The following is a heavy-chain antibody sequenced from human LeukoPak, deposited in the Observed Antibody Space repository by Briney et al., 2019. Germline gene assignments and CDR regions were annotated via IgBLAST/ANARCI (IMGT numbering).Heavy chain of an antibody. J-gene: IGHJ3*02. CDR1: GYSFASYW. Sequence: ESLKISCKGSGYSFASYWIGWVRQMPGKGLEWMGIIYPSDSDTRYSPSFQGQVIISADKSITTAYLQWSSLKASDTAMYYFXXPFTVTHDAFDIWGQGTMVTVSS. CDR2: IYPSDSDT. V-gene: IGHV5-51*01. D-gene: IGHD4-17*01. CDR3: XXPFTVTHDAFDI.